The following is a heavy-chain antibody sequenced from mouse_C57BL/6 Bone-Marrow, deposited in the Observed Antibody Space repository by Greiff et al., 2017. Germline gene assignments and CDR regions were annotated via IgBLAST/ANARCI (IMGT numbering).Heavy chain of an antibody. CDR1: GYSITSGHY. Sequence: EVQLVESGPGLVKPSQSLSLTCSVTGYSITSGHYWNWIRQFPGNKLEWMGYISYDGSNNYNPSLKNRISITRDPSTNQFFLKLNSVTTEDTATYYCARGYGNSAWFAYWGQGTLVTVSA. D-gene: IGHD2-1*01. CDR3: ARGYGNSAWFAY. J-gene: IGHJ3*01. V-gene: IGHV3-6*01. CDR2: ISYDGSN.